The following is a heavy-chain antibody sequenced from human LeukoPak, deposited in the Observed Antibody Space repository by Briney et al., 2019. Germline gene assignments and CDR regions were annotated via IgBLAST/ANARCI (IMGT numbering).Heavy chain of an antibody. D-gene: IGHD4-11*01. V-gene: IGHV4-39*01. J-gene: IGHJ4*02. CDR2: IYYSGST. CDR3: ARLRYSKGI. CDR1: GGSISSSSYY. Sequence: SETLYLTCTVSGGSISSSSYYWGWIRQPPGKGLEWIGSIYYSGSTYYNPSLKSRVTISVDTSKNQFSLKLSSVTAADTAVYYCARLRYSKGIWGQGTLVTVSS.